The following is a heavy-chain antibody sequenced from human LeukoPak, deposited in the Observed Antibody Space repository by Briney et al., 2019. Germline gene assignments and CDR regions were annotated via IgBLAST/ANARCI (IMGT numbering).Heavy chain of an antibody. J-gene: IGHJ4*02. CDR1: GFTFSSYW. CDR3: AKDAYTGGFDY. CDR2: IKQDGSEK. V-gene: IGHV3-7*03. Sequence: PGGSLRLSCAASGFTFSSYWMSWVRQAPGKGLEWVANIKQDGSEKYYVDSVKGRFTISRDNAKNSLYLQMNSLRAEDTALYYCAKDAYTGGFDYWGQGTLVTVSS. D-gene: IGHD3-16*01.